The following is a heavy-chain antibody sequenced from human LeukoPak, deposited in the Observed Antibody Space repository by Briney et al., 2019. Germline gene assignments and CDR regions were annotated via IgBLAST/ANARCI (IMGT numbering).Heavy chain of an antibody. CDR2: TYYRSKWNN. D-gene: IGHD6-19*01. J-gene: IGHJ4*02. CDR1: GDSVSSNIAA. CDR3: TRNNPNSSGWYSFDC. Sequence: SQTLSLTCAISGDSVSSNIAAWNWIRPSPSRGLEWLGRTYYRSKWNNDYAESVKSRIIINPDTSKNQFSLQLSSVTPEDTAVYYCTRNNPNSSGWYSFDCWGQGTLVTVSS. V-gene: IGHV6-1*01.